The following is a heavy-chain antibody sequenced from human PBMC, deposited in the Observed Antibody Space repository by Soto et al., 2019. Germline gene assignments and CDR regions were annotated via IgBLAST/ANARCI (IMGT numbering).Heavy chain of an antibody. CDR3: ARDGREASGMDV. Sequence: SETLSLTCTVSGGSISSHYWSWVRQASGKGLEWIGHIYYRGSTTHNPSLRSRSTISVDTSNNQFSLKLNSVTTADTAVYYCARDGREASGMDVWGQGTKVTVSS. D-gene: IGHD1-26*01. CDR2: IYYRGST. J-gene: IGHJ6*02. V-gene: IGHV4-59*11. CDR1: GGSISSHY.